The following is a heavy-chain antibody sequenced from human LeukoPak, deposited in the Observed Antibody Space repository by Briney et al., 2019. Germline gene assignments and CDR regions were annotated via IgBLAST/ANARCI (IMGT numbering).Heavy chain of an antibody. D-gene: IGHD1-26*01. CDR2: IVVGSGNT. J-gene: IGHJ1*01. Sequence: SVKVSCKASGFTFTSFAVQWVRQARGQRLEWIGWIVVGSGNTNYARKFQERVTITRDMSTSTAYMELSSLRSEDTAVYYCAAEMFSGSYPEYFQHWGQGTLVTVSS. CDR3: AAEMFSGSYPEYFQH. CDR1: GFTFTSFA. V-gene: IGHV1-58*01.